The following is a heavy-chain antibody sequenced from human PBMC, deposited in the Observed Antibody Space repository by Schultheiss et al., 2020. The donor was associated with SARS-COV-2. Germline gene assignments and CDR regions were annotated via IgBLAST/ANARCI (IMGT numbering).Heavy chain of an antibody. V-gene: IGHV4-59*12. J-gene: IGHJ4*02. CDR2: IYYSGST. Sequence: SETLSLTCTVSGGSISSYYWSWIRQPPGKGLEWIGYIYYSGSTNYNPSLKSRVTISVDTSKNQFSLKLTSVTAADTAMYYCANDNNNWYYFDYWGQGTLVTVSS. CDR1: GGSISSYY. CDR3: ANDNNNWYYFDY. D-gene: IGHD1-1*01.